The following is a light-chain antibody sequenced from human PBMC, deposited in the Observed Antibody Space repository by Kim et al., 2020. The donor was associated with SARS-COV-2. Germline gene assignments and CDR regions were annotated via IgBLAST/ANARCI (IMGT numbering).Light chain of an antibody. CDR1: QSVSSSY. J-gene: IGKJ1*01. CDR3: QQYGNSPHT. Sequence: EIVLTQSPGTLSLYPGERATLSCRASQSVSSSYLAWYQQKPGQAPRLLIYGASSRATGVPDRFSGSGSGTDFTLTITRLEPEDFAVYYCQQYGNSPHTFGQGTKVDIK. CDR2: GAS. V-gene: IGKV3-20*01.